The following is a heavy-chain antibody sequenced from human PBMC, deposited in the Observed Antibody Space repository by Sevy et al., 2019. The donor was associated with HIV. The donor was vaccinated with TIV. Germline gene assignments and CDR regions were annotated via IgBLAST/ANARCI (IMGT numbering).Heavy chain of an antibody. J-gene: IGHJ4*02. V-gene: IGHV3-23*01. Sequence: GGSLRLSCAAAGFRFSGYTMNWVRQAPGKGPEWVSGIRGSGSTTNYADTVKGRFTISRDNSKNTVYLHMNSLRAEDTAIYFCAKTEYGDYGYYFDFWGQGTLVTVSS. CDR3: AKTEYGDYGYYFDF. D-gene: IGHD4-17*01. CDR2: IRGSGSTT. CDR1: GFRFSGYT.